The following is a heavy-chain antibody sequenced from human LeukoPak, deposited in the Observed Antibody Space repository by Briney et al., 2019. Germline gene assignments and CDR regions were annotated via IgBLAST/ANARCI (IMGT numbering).Heavy chain of an antibody. J-gene: IGHJ4*02. V-gene: IGHV4-59*01. CDR2: IYYSGST. Sequence: YPSETLSLTCTVSGGSISSYYWSWIRQPPGKGLEWIGYIYYSGSTNYNPSLKSRVTISVDTSKNQFSLKLSSVTAADTAVHYCARADRGLRGYYFDYWGQGTLVTVSS. D-gene: IGHD5-12*01. CDR1: GGSISSYY. CDR3: ARADRGLRGYYFDY.